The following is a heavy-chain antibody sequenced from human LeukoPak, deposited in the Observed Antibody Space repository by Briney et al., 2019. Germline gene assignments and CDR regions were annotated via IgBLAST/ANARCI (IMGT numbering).Heavy chain of an antibody. CDR3: AGDEGEATTNLPNY. D-gene: IGHD1-26*01. CDR2: IIPIFCTA. Sequence: AVPVPCQASRGTFHRYAILWVRQAPGQGLEWMGRIIPIFCTANYPRKFQGRVTNTTNESKGTAYMEPGSLRSGDTAVAFFAGDEGEATTNLPNYWGQGTLLTVSS. CDR1: RGTFHRYA. J-gene: IGHJ4*02. V-gene: IGHV1-69*05.